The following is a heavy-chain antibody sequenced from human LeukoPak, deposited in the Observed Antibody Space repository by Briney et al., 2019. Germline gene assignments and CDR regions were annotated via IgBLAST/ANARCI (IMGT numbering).Heavy chain of an antibody. V-gene: IGHV3-23*05. CDR1: GFTFSSYA. D-gene: IGHD6-19*01. CDR3: SKDVVPDSGWDLDY. CDR2: IYNSGSKT. Sequence: GGSLRLSCAASGFTFSSYAMTWVRQGPGKGLEWVSSIYNSGSKTFYADSVKGRFTISRDNSKNTLYLQMNSLTAEDTAIYYCSKDVVPDSGWDLDYWGQGTLVTVSS. J-gene: IGHJ4*02.